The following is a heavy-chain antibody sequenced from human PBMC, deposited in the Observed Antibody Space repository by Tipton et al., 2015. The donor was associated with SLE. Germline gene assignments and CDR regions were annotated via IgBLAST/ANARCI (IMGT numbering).Heavy chain of an antibody. CDR1: GGSISSSSYY. CDR3: RGYNYHYYYYGMDV. V-gene: IGHV4-39*03. D-gene: IGHD5-24*01. Sequence: TLSLTCTVSGGSISSSSYYWGWIRQPPGKGLEWIGYIYYSGSTNYNPSLKSRVTISVDTSKNQFSLKLSSVTAADTAVYYCRGYNYHYYYYGMDVWGQGTTVTVSS. J-gene: IGHJ6*02. CDR2: IYYSGST.